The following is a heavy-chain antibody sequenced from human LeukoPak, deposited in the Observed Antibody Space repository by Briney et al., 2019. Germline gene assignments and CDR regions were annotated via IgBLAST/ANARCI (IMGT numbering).Heavy chain of an antibody. V-gene: IGHV2-5*02. D-gene: IGHD1-26*01. CDR3: ARITSEGSGSYYRSYYYYYMDV. CDR2: IYWDDDK. CDR1: GFSLSTSGVG. Sequence: SGPTLVNPTQTLTLTCTFSGFSLSTSGVGVGWIRQPPGKALEWLALIYWDDDKRYSPSLKTRLTISKDTSKNQVVLTMTNMDPVDTATYYCARITSEGSGSYYRSYYYYYMDVWGKGTTVTVSS. J-gene: IGHJ6*03.